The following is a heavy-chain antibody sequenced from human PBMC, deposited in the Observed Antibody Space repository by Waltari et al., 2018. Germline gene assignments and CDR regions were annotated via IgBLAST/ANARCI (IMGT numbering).Heavy chain of an antibody. CDR3: AKELERYYYDSSGYGDI. Sequence: QVQLVESGGGVVQPGRSLRLSCAASGFTFSSYGMHWVRQAPGKGLEWVAVISYDGSNKYYADSVKGRFTISRDNSKNTLYLQMNSLRAEDTAVYYCAKELERYYYDSSGYGDIWGQGTMVTVSS. J-gene: IGHJ3*02. V-gene: IGHV3-30*18. CDR2: ISYDGSNK. D-gene: IGHD3-22*01. CDR1: GFTFSSYG.